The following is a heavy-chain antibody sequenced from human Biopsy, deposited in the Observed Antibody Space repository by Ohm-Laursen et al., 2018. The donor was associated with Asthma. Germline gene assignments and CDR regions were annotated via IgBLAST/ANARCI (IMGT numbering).Heavy chain of an antibody. V-gene: IGHV3-23*01. CDR2: ISGSGGST. CDR3: AKESRRDGYNRRNYYFDY. D-gene: IGHD5-24*01. J-gene: IGHJ4*02. Sequence: SLRLSCAASGFTFSSYAMSWVRQAPGKGLEWVSAISGSGGSTYYADSVKGRFTISRDNSKNTLYLQMNSLRAEDTAVYYCAKESRRDGYNRRNYYFDYGGQGTLVTVSS. CDR1: GFTFSSYA.